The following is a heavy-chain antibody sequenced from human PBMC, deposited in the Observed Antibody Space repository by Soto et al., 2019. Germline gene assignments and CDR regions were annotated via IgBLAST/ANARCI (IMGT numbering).Heavy chain of an antibody. CDR1: GFTFSSYG. D-gene: IGHD5-12*01. J-gene: IGHJ4*02. CDR2: ISYDGSNK. CDR3: AKDGASTITLDY. V-gene: IGHV3-30*18. Sequence: AGGSLRLSCAASGFTFSSYGMHWVRQAPGKGLEWVAVISYDGSNKYYADSVKGRFTISRDNSKNTLYLQMNSLRAEDTAVYYCAKDGASTITLDYWGQGTLVTVSS.